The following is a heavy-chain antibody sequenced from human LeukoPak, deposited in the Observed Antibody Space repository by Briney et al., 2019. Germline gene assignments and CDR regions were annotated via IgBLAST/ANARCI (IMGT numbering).Heavy chain of an antibody. CDR2: ISGGGST. J-gene: IGHJ5*02. V-gene: IGHV3-53*01. Sequence: GGSLRLSCAAYGFSVCSNYMSWVRQAPGKGLEWVSAISGGGSTYYADSVKGRFTISRDNSKNTLYVQMNSLRTEDTAVYYCARDGTYCSGGSCVAWGQGTLVTVSS. D-gene: IGHD2-15*01. CDR3: ARDGTYCSGGSCVA. CDR1: GFSVCSNY.